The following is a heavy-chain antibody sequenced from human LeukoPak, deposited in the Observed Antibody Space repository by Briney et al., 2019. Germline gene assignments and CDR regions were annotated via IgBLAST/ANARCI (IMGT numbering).Heavy chain of an antibody. CDR1: GGSIISGNW. V-gene: IGHV4-4*02. CDR3: VRRPPALFAMDV. CDR2: VHHSGSS. J-gene: IGHJ6*02. Sequence: SETLSLTCAVSGGSIISGNWWTWVRQPPGKGLEWIGEVHHSGSSNYSPSLKSRVTISVDKSKNQFSLNLTSVTAADTAVYYCVRRPPALFAMDVWGQGTTVIVSS. D-gene: IGHD2-2*01.